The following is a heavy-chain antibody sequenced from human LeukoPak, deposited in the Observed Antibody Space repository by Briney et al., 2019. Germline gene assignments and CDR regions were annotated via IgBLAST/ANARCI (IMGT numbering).Heavy chain of an antibody. J-gene: IGHJ6*03. V-gene: IGHV4-39*07. CDR1: GGSISSSSYY. Sequence: PSETLSLTCTVSGGSISSSSYYWGWIRQPPGKGLEWIGSIYYSGSTYYNPSLKSRVTISLDTSRNQFSLKLTSVTAADTAVYYCARAMYNGPYYYMDVWGKGTTVTISS. CDR3: ARAMYNGPYYYMDV. D-gene: IGHD1-1*01. CDR2: IYYSGST.